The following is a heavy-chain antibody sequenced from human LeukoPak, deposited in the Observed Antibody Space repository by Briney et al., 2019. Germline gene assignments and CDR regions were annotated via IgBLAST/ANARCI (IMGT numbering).Heavy chain of an antibody. Sequence: PGGSLRLSCAASGFTFSSYAMSWVRQAPGKGLEWVSAISGSGGSTYYADSVKGRFTISRDNSKNTLYLQMNSLRAEDTAVYYCARGQNYDSSGYPDYWGQGTLVTVSS. CDR2: ISGSGGST. CDR1: GFTFSSYA. CDR3: ARGQNYDSSGYPDY. D-gene: IGHD3-22*01. J-gene: IGHJ4*02. V-gene: IGHV3-23*01.